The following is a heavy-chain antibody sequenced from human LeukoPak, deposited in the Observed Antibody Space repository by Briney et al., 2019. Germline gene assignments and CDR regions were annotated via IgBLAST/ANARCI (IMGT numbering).Heavy chain of an antibody. D-gene: IGHD3-10*01. J-gene: IGHJ4*01. CDR3: ARDLGEFVRCFAY. CDR2: IWYDGSNK. V-gene: IGHV3-33*01. CDR1: GFTFSVYG. Sequence: RSLRLSCAASGFTFSVYGMDWVRQAPGKGLEWVASIWYDGSNKYYADSVKGRFTISRDNSKDTLSLDMNSLRAEDTAVYYCARDLGEFVRCFAYWGQGTLVTVSS.